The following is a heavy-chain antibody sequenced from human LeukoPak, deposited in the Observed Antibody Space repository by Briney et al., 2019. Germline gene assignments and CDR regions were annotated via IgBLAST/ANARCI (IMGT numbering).Heavy chain of an antibody. J-gene: IGHJ3*02. Sequence: ASVKVFCRASGYTFTSYGIIWVRQAPGQGLEWMGWISTYNGNTNYAQKFQGRVTMTTDTSTSTAYMELRSLRSDDTAVYYCAKGITVGGDHDVFDIWGQGTMVTVSS. CDR3: AKGITVGGDHDVFDI. CDR2: ISTYNGNT. CDR1: GYTFTSYG. V-gene: IGHV1-18*01. D-gene: IGHD6-19*01.